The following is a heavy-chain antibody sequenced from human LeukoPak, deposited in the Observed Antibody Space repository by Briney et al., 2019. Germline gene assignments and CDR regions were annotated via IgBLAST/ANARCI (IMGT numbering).Heavy chain of an antibody. Sequence: PGGSLRLSCAASGFTFDDYGMGWVRQAPGKGLEWVSGINWNGGSTGYADSVKGRFTISRDNAKNSLYLQMNSLRAEDTALYYCARAVEGGDYANWFDPWGQGTLVTVSS. CDR2: INWNGGST. V-gene: IGHV3-20*04. CDR1: GFTFDDYG. D-gene: IGHD4-17*01. J-gene: IGHJ5*02. CDR3: ARAVEGGDYANWFDP.